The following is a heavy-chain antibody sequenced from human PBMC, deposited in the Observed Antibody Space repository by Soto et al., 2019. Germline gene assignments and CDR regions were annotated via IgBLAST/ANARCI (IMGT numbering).Heavy chain of an antibody. V-gene: IGHV4-59*01. D-gene: IGHD6-13*01. J-gene: IGHJ4*02. CDR1: GGSISSYY. Sequence: ETLSLTCTVSGGSISSYYWSWIRQPPGKGLEWIGYIYYSGSTNYNPSLKSRVTISVDTSKNQFSLKLSSVTAADTAVYYCARLWGGSYPSIAAAGPFDYWGQGTLVTVSS. CDR2: IYYSGST. CDR3: ARLWGGSYPSIAAAGPFDY.